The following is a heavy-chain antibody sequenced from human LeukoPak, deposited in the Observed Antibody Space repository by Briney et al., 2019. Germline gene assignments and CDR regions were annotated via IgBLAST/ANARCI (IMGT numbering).Heavy chain of an antibody. Sequence: SETLSLTCTVSGGSISGSSYYWGWIRQPPGKGLEWIGSIYYSGSTYYNPSLKSRVTISVDTSKNQFSLKLSSVTAADTAVYYCARDMDPDYGGYFDYWGQGTLVTVSS. J-gene: IGHJ4*02. CDR1: GGSISGSSYY. D-gene: IGHD4-23*01. V-gene: IGHV4-39*07. CDR3: ARDMDPDYGGYFDY. CDR2: IYYSGST.